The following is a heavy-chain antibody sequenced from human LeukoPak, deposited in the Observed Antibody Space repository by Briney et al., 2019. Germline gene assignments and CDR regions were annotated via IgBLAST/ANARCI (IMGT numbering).Heavy chain of an antibody. CDR2: SCGSGGST. V-gene: IGHV3-23*01. CDR1: GFTLSSYA. Sequence: GGALRLSCAASGFTLSSYAMSSVRQAAGKGLEWVSASCGSGGSTYYADSVKGRFTISRDNSKNTLYLQMNSLRAEDTAVYYCAKGSSSFDPWGQGTLVTVSS. J-gene: IGHJ5*02. CDR3: AKGSSSFDP. D-gene: IGHD6-6*01.